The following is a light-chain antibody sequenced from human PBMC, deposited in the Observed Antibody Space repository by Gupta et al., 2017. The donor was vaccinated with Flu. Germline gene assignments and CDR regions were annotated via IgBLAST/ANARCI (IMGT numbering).Light chain of an antibody. CDR1: QSVGTY. V-gene: IGKV3-11*01. Sequence: EIVLTQSPATLSLSPGERATLSCRASQSVGTYLAWYQQKPGQTPRLLIYDASNRDTGIPARFSGSGSGKDFTLTISSREQEDFAVYYCQKRSNWPPYTFGQGTKLEIK. CDR2: DAS. J-gene: IGKJ2*01. CDR3: QKRSNWPPYT.